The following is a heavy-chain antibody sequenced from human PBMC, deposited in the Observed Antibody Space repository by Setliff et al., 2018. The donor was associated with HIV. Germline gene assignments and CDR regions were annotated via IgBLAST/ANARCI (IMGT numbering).Heavy chain of an antibody. Sequence: SETLSLTCTVSGGSISSGGYYWSWIRQHPGKGLEWIGYIYYSGSTYYNPSLKSRVTISVDTSASTAYMELSSLRSEDTAVYYCARDVMRRITMIVVVTYPDYWGQGTLVTAPQ. J-gene: IGHJ4*02. V-gene: IGHV4-31*03. CDR2: IYYSGST. CDR1: GGSISSGGYY. CDR3: ARDVMRRITMIVVVTYPDY. D-gene: IGHD3-22*01.